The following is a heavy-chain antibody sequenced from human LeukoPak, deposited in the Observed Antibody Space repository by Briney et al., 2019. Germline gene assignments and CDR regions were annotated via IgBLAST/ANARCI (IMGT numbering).Heavy chain of an antibody. J-gene: IGHJ4*02. Sequence: GRSLRLSCTASGFTFGDYAMSWVRQAPGKGLEWVGFIRSKAYGGTTEYAASVKGRSTISRDDSKSIAYLQMNSLKTEDTAVYYCTRDGIAVAGTKYWGQGTLVTVSS. D-gene: IGHD6-19*01. CDR3: TRDGIAVAGTKY. CDR2: IRSKAYGGTT. V-gene: IGHV3-49*04. CDR1: GFTFGDYA.